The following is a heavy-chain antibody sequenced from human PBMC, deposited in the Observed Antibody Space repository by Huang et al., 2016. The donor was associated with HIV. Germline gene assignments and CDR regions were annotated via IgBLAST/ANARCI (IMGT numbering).Heavy chain of an antibody. V-gene: IGHV3-30*18. CDR1: GFTFSSYG. Sequence: QVQLVESGGGVVQPGRSLRLSCASSGFTFSSYGMHWVRRAPGKGLEWVAVISYDWNNKYYADSLRGRFTISRDNSKNRRYLQMNSLRTEYTAVYYCAKGKGPGIAAAGNFYWGQGTLVTVSS. D-gene: IGHD6-13*01. CDR2: ISYDWNNK. CDR3: AKGKGPGIAAAGNFY. J-gene: IGHJ4*02.